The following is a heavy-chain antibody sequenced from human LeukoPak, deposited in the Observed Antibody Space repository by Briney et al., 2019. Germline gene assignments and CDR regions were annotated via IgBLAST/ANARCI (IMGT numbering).Heavy chain of an antibody. CDR2: IYYSGST. V-gene: IGHV4-38-2*02. Sequence: SETLSLTCTVSGYSISSGYYWGWIRQPPGKGLEWIGSIYYSGSTYYNPSLKSRVTISVDTSKNQFSLKLSSVTAADTAVYYCARDLIVVVAATLAARWFDPWGQGTLVTVSS. J-gene: IGHJ5*02. CDR3: ARDLIVVVAATLAARWFDP. D-gene: IGHD2-15*01. CDR1: GYSISSGYY.